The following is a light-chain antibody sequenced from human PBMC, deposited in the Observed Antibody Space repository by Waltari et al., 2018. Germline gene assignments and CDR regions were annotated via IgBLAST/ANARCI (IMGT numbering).Light chain of an antibody. V-gene: IGKV1-5*03. CDR1: QSISTW. J-gene: IGKJ2*01. CDR2: KAS. CDR3: QQYNSYSYT. Sequence: DIQMTQSPSTLSASVGDRVTITCRDSQSISTWLAWYQQKPGKAPKLLIYKASTLESGVPLRFSGSGSGTEFTLTISSLQPDDFATYYCQQYNSYSYTFGQGTKLEIK.